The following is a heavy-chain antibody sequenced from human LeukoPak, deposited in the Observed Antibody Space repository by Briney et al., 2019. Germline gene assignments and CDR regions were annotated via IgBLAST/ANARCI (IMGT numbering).Heavy chain of an antibody. Sequence: GGSLRLSCAASGFTFNTYSMNWARQAPGKGLEWVSTTSDSGGGTYYADSVKGRFTISRDNSKNTLYLQMNSLRAEDTAVYYCDGADFWGQGTLVSVSS. V-gene: IGHV3-23*01. CDR2: TSDSGGGT. CDR3: DGADF. J-gene: IGHJ4*02. CDR1: GFTFNTYS.